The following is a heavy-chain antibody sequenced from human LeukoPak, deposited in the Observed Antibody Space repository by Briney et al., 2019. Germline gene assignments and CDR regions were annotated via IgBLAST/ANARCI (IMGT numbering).Heavy chain of an antibody. CDR1: GYTFTGYY. J-gene: IGHJ3*02. CDR3: ARMAPYYYDSSGYTHDAFDI. D-gene: IGHD3-22*01. V-gene: IGHV1-2*02. CDR2: INPNSGGT. Sequence: GASVKVSCKASGYTFTGYYMHWVRQAPGQGLEWMGWINPNSGGTNYAQKFQGRVTMTRDTSISTAYMELSRLRSDDTAVYYCARMAPYYYDSSGYTHDAFDIWGQGTMVTVSS.